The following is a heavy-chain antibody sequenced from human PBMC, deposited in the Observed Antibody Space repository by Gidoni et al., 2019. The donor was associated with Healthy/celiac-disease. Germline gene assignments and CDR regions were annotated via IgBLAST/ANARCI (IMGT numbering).Heavy chain of an antibody. CDR3: ARIVGAKTHAFDI. J-gene: IGHJ3*02. V-gene: IGHV1-69*01. D-gene: IGHD1-26*01. Sequence: VQLVQSGSEVKKPGSSVKVSCKPSGRTFSSYAIRWVRQAPGQGLEWMGGIIPIFGTANYAQKFQGRVTMTADESTSTAYMELSSLRSEDTAVYYCARIVGAKTHAFDIWGQGTMVTVSS. CDR1: GRTFSSYA. CDR2: IIPIFGTA.